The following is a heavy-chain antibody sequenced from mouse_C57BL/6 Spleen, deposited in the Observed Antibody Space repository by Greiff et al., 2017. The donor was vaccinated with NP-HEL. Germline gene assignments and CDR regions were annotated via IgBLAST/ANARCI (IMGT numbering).Heavy chain of an antibody. CDR1: GYTFTSYD. D-gene: IGHD2-3*01. V-gene: IGHV1-85*01. Sequence: QVQLQQSGPELVKPGASVKLSCKASGYTFTSYDINWVKQRPGQGLEWIGWIYPRDGSTKYNEKFKGKATLTVDTSSSTAYMELHSLTSEDSAVYFCARDYYDGDCGRYWYFDVWGTGTTVTVSS. J-gene: IGHJ1*03. CDR3: ARDYYDGDCGRYWYFDV. CDR2: IYPRDGST.